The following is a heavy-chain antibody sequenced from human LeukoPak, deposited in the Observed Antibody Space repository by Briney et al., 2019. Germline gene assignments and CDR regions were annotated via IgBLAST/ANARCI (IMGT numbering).Heavy chain of an antibody. CDR1: GGSFSGYY. D-gene: IGHD2-2*01. V-gene: IGHV4-34*01. CDR3: ARGPYCSSTSCNYYYYYYMDV. Sequence: ASETLSLTCAVYGGSFSGYYWSWIRQPPGTRLEWIGEINHSGSTNYNPSLKSRVTISVDTSKNQFSLKLSSVTAADTAVYYCARGPYCSSTSCNYYYYYYMDVWGKGTTVTVSS. J-gene: IGHJ6*03. CDR2: INHSGST.